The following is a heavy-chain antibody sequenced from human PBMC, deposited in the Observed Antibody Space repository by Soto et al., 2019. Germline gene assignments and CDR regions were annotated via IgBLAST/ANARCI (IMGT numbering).Heavy chain of an antibody. V-gene: IGHV3-15*07. CDR1: GFTFSNAW. D-gene: IGHD2-2*01. CDR3: TTDRALSSSTSCYLNFDY. CDR2: IKSKTDGGTT. J-gene: IGHJ4*02. Sequence: EVQLVESGGGLVKPGGSLRLSCAASGFTFSNAWMNWVRQAPGKGLEWVGRIKSKTDGGTTDYAAPVKGRFTISRDDSKNTLYLRINSLKTEDTAVYYCTTDRALSSSTSCYLNFDYWGQGTLVTVSS.